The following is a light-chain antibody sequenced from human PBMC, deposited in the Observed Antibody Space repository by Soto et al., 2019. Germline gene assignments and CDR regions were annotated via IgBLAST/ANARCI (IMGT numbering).Light chain of an antibody. Sequence: QSVMTQPPSVSAAPGQKFTISCSGSRSNIGGNSVSWYQQLPGTAPKLLIYDDDKRPSGIPDRFSGSKSGTSATLGITGFQTGDEADYYCGSWDSSLSAYVFATGTKLTGL. CDR3: GSWDSSLSAYV. J-gene: IGLJ1*01. CDR2: DDD. CDR1: RSNIGGNS. V-gene: IGLV1-51*01.